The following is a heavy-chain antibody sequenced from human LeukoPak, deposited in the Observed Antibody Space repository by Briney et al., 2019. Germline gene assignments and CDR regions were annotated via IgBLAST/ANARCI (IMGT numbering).Heavy chain of an antibody. V-gene: IGHV4-34*01. CDR1: GGSFSGYY. CDR3: ARGIVVVVDAFDI. J-gene: IGHJ3*02. CDR2: INHSGST. Sequence: PSETLSLTCAVYGGSFSGYYWSWIRQPPGKGLEWIGEINHSGSTNYNPSLKSRVTISVDTSKNQFSLKLSPVTAADTAVYYCARGIVVVVDAFDIWGQGTMVTVSS. D-gene: IGHD3-22*01.